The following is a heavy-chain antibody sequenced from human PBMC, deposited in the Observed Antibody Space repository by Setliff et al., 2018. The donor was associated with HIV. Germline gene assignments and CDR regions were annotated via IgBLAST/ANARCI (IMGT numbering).Heavy chain of an antibody. J-gene: IGHJ5*01. D-gene: IGHD3-22*01. Sequence: SETLSLTCTVSGGSISSGGYYWSWIRQHPGKGLEWIGYIYYSGSTYYNPSLKSRVTISVDTSENQFSLKLTSVTAADTAVYYCAMLDTSDYFRNNWFDSWGQGTLVTVSS. V-gene: IGHV4-31*03. CDR2: IYYSGST. CDR3: AMLDTSDYFRNNWFDS. CDR1: GGSISSGGYY.